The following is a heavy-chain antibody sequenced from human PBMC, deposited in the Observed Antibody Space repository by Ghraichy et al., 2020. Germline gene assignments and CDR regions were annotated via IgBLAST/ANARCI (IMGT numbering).Heavy chain of an antibody. CDR2: INHSGST. CDR3: ARGGYSYAVGYFDY. V-gene: IGHV4-34*01. D-gene: IGHD5-18*01. CDR1: GGSFSGYY. J-gene: IGHJ4*02. Sequence: SETLSLTCAVYGGSFSGYYWSWIRQPPGKGLEWIGEINHSGSTNYNPSLKSRVTMSVDTSKNQFSLKLSSVIAADTAVYYCARGGYSYAVGYFDYWGQGTLVTVSS.